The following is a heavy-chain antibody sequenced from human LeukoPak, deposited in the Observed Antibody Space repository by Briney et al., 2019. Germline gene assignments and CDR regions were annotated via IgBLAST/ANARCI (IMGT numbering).Heavy chain of an antibody. D-gene: IGHD6-19*01. CDR1: GFTFSDYN. J-gene: IGHJ4*01. CDR3: ARPTSSGWYSH. Sequence: PGGSLRLSCAASGFTFSDYNMNWVRQAPGKGLEWVSYITGSGSTIFYADSVKGRFTISRDNVKNSLYLQMNSLRAEDTAVYYCARPTSSGWYSHWGQGTVGTVSS. V-gene: IGHV3-48*01. CDR2: ITGSGSTI.